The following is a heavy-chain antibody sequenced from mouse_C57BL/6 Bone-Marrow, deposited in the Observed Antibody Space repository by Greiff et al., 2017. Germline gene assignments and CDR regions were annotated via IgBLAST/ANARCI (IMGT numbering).Heavy chain of an antibody. Sequence: QVQLQQSGAELARPGASVKMSCKASGYTFTSYTMHWVNQRPGQGLEWIGYINPSSGYTKYNQKFKDKATLTADKSSSTAYMQLSSLTSEYSAVYYCARGRRGYWGQGTTLTVSS. CDR3: ARGRRGY. CDR1: GYTFTSYT. J-gene: IGHJ2*01. CDR2: INPSSGYT. V-gene: IGHV1-4*01.